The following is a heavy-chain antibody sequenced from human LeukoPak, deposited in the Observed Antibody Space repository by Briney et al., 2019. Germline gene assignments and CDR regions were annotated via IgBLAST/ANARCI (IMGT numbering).Heavy chain of an antibody. Sequence: GGSLRLSCAASGFTFSSYAMSWVRQAPGKGLEWVSAISGSGGSTYYADSVKGRFTISRDNAKNSLYLQMNSLRAEDAAVYYCARELYGDYGYWGQGTLVTVSS. V-gene: IGHV3-23*01. J-gene: IGHJ4*02. D-gene: IGHD4-17*01. CDR2: ISGSGGST. CDR3: ARELYGDYGY. CDR1: GFTFSSYA.